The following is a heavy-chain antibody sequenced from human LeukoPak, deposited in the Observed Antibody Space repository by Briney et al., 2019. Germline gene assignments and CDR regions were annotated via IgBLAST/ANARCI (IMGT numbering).Heavy chain of an antibody. Sequence: GGSLRLSCAASGFTVSSNYMSWVRQAPGKGLEWVSVIYSGGSTYYADSVKGRFTISRDNSKNTLYLQMNSLRAKDTAVYYCARGSSSWYYYYYGMDVWGQGTTVTVSS. CDR3: ARGSSSWYYYYYGMDV. D-gene: IGHD6-13*01. V-gene: IGHV3-66*01. CDR2: IYSGGST. CDR1: GFTVSSNY. J-gene: IGHJ6*02.